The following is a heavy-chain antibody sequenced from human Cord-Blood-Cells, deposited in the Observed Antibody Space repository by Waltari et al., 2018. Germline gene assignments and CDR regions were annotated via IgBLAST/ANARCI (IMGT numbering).Heavy chain of an antibody. D-gene: IGHD5-12*01. Sequence: QVQLVQSGAEVKKPGASVKVSCKVSGYTITELSMHWVRQAPGKGLEGMGGFDPEDGETIYAQKCQGRVTMTEDTSTDTAYMELSSLRSEDTAVYYWARWDNSGYDFDYWGQGTLVTVSS. J-gene: IGHJ4*02. CDR2: FDPEDGET. V-gene: IGHV1-24*01. CDR1: GYTITELS. CDR3: ARWDNSGYDFDY.